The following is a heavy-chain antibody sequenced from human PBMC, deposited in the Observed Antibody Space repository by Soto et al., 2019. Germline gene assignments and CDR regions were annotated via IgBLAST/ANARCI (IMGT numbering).Heavy chain of an antibody. D-gene: IGHD4-17*01. CDR2: ISHSGST. J-gene: IGHJ4*02. CDR1: GVSISSGGYS. V-gene: IGHV4-30-2*01. CDR3: ARGVTTVTTFDY. Sequence: QLQLQESGSGLVKPSPTMSLTCAVSGVSISSGGYSCNWIRQPPGKGLEWIGYISHSGSTYYHPSRKGRVTISEDRSKNQFDLKLRSVTAADTAVYSCARGVTTVTTFDYWGQGTLVTVSS.